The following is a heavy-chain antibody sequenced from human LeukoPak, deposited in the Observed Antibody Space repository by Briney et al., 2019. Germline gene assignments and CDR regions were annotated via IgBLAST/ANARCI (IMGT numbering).Heavy chain of an antibody. Sequence: GGSLRLSCAASGLTLSNYWMHWVRQAPGKGLVWVSRIKNDGSSTDYGDSVKGRFSISRDNSKNTVSLEMSNLRTDDTAIYYCAKEAFRPALLDFWGQGSLVTVSS. CDR2: IKNDGSST. J-gene: IGHJ4*02. CDR1: GLTLSNYW. D-gene: IGHD2-21*01. CDR3: AKEAFRPALLDF. V-gene: IGHV3-74*01.